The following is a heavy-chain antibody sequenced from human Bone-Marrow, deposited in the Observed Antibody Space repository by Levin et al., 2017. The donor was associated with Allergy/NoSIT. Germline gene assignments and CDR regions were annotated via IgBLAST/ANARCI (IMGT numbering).Heavy chain of an antibody. CDR3: ASHDWAYAFDS. CDR1: GGTFSSYA. D-gene: IGHD3-9*01. J-gene: IGHJ3*02. Sequence: GASVKVSCKASGGTFSSYAISWVRQAPGQGLERMGGIIPIFGTANYAQKFQGRVTITADKSTSTAYMELSSLRSEDTAVYYCASHDWAYAFDSWGQGTMVTVSS. CDR2: IIPIFGTA. V-gene: IGHV1-69*06.